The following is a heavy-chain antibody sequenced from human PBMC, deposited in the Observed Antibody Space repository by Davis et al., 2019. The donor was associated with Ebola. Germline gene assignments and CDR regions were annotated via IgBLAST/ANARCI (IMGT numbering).Heavy chain of an antibody. Sequence: SVHVSCKASEYTFTSYDIHSVRHPTGHGLAWLGCMNPNTGHTGYAQKFQGRVIVTADTSISTAYMELSSLRSEDTAIYYCARAPARQGRSCSGGTCYSKAEYYFDYWGQGTLITVSS. CDR1: EYTFTSYD. CDR3: ARAPARQGRSCSGGTCYSKAEYYFDY. D-gene: IGHD2-15*01. J-gene: IGHJ4*02. V-gene: IGHV1-8*01. CDR2: MNPNTGHT.